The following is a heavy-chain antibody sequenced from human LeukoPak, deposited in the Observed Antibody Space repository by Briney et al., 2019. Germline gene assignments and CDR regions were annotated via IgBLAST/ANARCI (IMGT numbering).Heavy chain of an antibody. CDR1: GYTFTSYG. D-gene: IGHD2-2*02. V-gene: IGHV1-18*01. Sequence: ASVKVSCKASGYTFTSYGISWVRQAPGQGLEWMGWISAYNGNTNYAQKLQGRVTMTTDTSTSTAHMELRSLRSDDTAVYYCARDHRYCSSTSCYKDAFDIWGQGTMVTVSS. CDR2: ISAYNGNT. CDR3: ARDHRYCSSTSCYKDAFDI. J-gene: IGHJ3*02.